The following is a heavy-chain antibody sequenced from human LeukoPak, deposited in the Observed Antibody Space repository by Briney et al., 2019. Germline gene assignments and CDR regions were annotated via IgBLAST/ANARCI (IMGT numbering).Heavy chain of an antibody. CDR2: VYTSGST. D-gene: IGHD3-10*01. CDR3: AGGVTIVRGTSKHFDY. Sequence: PSETLSLTCTVSGGSIRSGSYYWSWIRQAAGKGLEWIGRVYTSGSTNYNPSLESRVTISVDTSKNQFSLNLRSVTAADTAAYYCAGGVTIVRGTSKHFDYWGQGALVSVPS. V-gene: IGHV4-61*02. CDR1: GGSIRSGSYY. J-gene: IGHJ4*02.